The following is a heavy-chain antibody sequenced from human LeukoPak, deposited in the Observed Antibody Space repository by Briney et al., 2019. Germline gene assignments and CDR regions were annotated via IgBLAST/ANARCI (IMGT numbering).Heavy chain of an antibody. Sequence: GGSLRLSCAASGFTFSSYAMSWVRQAPGKGLEWVSAISGSGGSTYYADSVKGRFTISRDNSKNTLYLQVNSLRAEDTAVYYCAKDRSSGWYYDYGGQGTLVTVSS. CDR2: ISGSGGST. V-gene: IGHV3-23*01. CDR3: AKDRSSGWYYDY. D-gene: IGHD6-19*01. J-gene: IGHJ4*02. CDR1: GFTFSSYA.